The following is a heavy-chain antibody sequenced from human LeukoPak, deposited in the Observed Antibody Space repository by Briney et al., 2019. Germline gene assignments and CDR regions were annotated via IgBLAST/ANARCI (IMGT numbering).Heavy chain of an antibody. D-gene: IGHD1-26*01. V-gene: IGHV4-59*01. CDR2: IYYSGST. CDR1: GGSISSYY. Sequence: KPSETLSLTCTVSGGSISSYYGSWIRQPPGKGLEWIGYIYYSGSTNYNPSLKSRVTISVDTSKNQFSLKLSSVTAADTAVYYCARDSSGSYDYWGQGTLVTVSS. J-gene: IGHJ4*02. CDR3: ARDSSGSYDY.